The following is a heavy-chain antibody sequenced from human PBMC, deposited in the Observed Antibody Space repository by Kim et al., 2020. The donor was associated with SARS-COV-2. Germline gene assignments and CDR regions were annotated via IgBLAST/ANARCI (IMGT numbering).Heavy chain of an antibody. J-gene: IGHJ4*02. D-gene: IGHD3-16*01. Sequence: THYADSVTARFTISRDNSKNTLYLQMNSVGAEDTAVYYCAGDWGEYYFDYWGQGTLVTVSS. CDR3: AGDWGEYYFDY. V-gene: IGHV3-53*01. CDR2: T.